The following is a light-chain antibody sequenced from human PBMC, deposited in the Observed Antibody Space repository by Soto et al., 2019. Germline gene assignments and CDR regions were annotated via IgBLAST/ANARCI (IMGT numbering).Light chain of an antibody. V-gene: IGKV3-20*01. J-gene: IGKJ2*01. CDR2: GAS. Sequence: EIVLTQSPGTLSLSPGERATLSCRASQRVSSSYLAWYQQKPGQAPRLLIYGASSRATGIPDRFSGSGSGTDFTLTISRLEPEDFAVYFCQRYGSSPQFTFGQGTKVDSK. CDR3: QRYGSSPQFT. CDR1: QRVSSSY.